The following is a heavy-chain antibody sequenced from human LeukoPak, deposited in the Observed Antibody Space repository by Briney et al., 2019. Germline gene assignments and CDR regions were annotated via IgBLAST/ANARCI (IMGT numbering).Heavy chain of an antibody. J-gene: IGHJ5*02. CDR3: ARGPNGPLNWFDP. Sequence: SETLSLTCAVYGGSFSGYYWSWIRQPPGKGLEWIGEINHSGSTNYNPPLKSRVTISVDTSKNQFSLKLSSVTAADTAVYYCARGPNGPLNWFDPWGQGTLVTVSS. CDR1: GGSFSGYY. CDR2: INHSGST. V-gene: IGHV4-34*01.